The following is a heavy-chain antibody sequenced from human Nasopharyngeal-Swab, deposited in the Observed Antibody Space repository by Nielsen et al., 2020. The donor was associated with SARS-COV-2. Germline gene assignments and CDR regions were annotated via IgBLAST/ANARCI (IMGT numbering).Heavy chain of an antibody. CDR3: AKRPYCGSNSCYYYFDY. CDR2: ISGSGGST. V-gene: IGHV3-23*01. CDR1: RFTFISYA. J-gene: IGHJ4*02. D-gene: IGHD2-2*01. Sequence: GESLKISCAASRFTFISYAMSWVRQAPGKGLEWVSAISGSGGSTYYADSVKGRFTISRDNSKNTLYLQMNSLRAEDTAVYYCAKRPYCGSNSCYYYFDYWGQGTLVTVSS.